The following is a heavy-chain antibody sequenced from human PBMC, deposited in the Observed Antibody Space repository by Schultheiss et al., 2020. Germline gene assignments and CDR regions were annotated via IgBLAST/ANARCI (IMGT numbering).Heavy chain of an antibody. CDR3: ARRPGAVAGTGGFDY. J-gene: IGHJ4*02. Sequence: SETLSLTCSISGGSISGFYWGWIRQPPGQALEWIGYISYTGNTNYNPSFMSRLTISVDTSKNRFSLKLNSVTAADTAVYYCARRPGAVAGTGGFDYWGQGTLVTVSS. CDR1: GGSISGFY. V-gene: IGHV4-59*08. D-gene: IGHD6-19*01. CDR2: ISYTGNT.